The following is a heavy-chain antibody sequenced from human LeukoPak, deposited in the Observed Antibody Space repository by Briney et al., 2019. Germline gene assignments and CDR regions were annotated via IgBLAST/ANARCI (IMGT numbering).Heavy chain of an antibody. CDR3: AKDLYYGYYFDN. V-gene: IGHV3-30*18. CDR1: GFHFSSYG. D-gene: IGHD3-16*01. J-gene: IGHJ4*02. Sequence: GGPLTLSCAASGFHFSSYGVLWVRLSPGRGLVCVALISNDASNKHDADSVKGRFTISKDNSENMLYLQMNSLRAEDTAVYYCAKDLYYGYYFDNWGQGTLVTVSS. CDR2: ISNDASNK.